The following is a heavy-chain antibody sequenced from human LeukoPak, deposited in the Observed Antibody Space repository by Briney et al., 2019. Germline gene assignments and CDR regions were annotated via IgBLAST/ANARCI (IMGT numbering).Heavy chain of an antibody. CDR2: ISGSGGST. Sequence: GGSLRLSCAASGFTFSSYGMSWVRQAPGKGLEWVSAISGSGGSTYYADSVKGRFTISRDNSKNTLYLQMNSLRAEDTAVYYCAKDLSGSGSQPLDYWGQGTLVTVSS. D-gene: IGHD3-10*01. V-gene: IGHV3-23*01. J-gene: IGHJ4*02. CDR3: AKDLSGSGSQPLDY. CDR1: GFTFSSYG.